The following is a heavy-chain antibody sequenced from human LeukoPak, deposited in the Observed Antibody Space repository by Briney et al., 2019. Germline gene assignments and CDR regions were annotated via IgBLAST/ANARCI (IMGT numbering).Heavy chain of an antibody. CDR2: ISFDGSNK. CDR1: GFTFRSSA. Sequence: GGSLRLSCAASGFTFRSSAMHWVRQAPGKGLDWVAAISFDGSNKYYADSVRGRFSISRDSSGKALYLQMNSLRAEDTAAYYCAKDRRNRAAAGKKYYYYGLDVWGQGTTVTVSS. V-gene: IGHV3-30*04. CDR3: AKDRRNRAAAGKKYYYYGLDV. D-gene: IGHD6-25*01. J-gene: IGHJ6*02.